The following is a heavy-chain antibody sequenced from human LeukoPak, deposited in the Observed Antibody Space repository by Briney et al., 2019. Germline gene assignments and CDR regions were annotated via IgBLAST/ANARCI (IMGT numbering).Heavy chain of an antibody. J-gene: IGHJ4*02. CDR3: AREMYYYDSSGYYPFDY. D-gene: IGHD3-22*01. CDR2: ISYDGSNK. V-gene: IGHV3-30-3*01. CDR1: GFTFSSYA. Sequence: PGRSLRLSCAASGFTFSSYAMHWVRQAPGKGPEWVAVISYDGSNKYYADSVKGRFTISRDNSKNTLYLQMNSLRAEDTAVYYCAREMYYYDSSGYYPFDYWGQGTLVTVSS.